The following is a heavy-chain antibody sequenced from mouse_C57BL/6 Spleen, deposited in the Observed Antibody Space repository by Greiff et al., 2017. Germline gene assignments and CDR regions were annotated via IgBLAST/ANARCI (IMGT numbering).Heavy chain of an antibody. CDR3: ARGDGNWYFEG. Sequence: EVKVVESGGGLVKPGGSLKLSCAASGFTFSDYGLHWVRQAPEKGLEWVAYISSGSRTIYYADTVKGRFTISRDTAKNTLFLQRTSLRSEKTAMYYWARGDGNWYFEGWGTGTTLTVSS. CDR1: GFTFSDYG. V-gene: IGHV5-17*01. J-gene: IGHJ1*03. CDR2: ISSGSRTI. D-gene: IGHD2-3*01.